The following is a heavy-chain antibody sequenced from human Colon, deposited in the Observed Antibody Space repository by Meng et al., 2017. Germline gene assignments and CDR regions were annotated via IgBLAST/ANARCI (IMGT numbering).Heavy chain of an antibody. J-gene: IGHJ3*02. CDR1: GYTFTAYW. CDR2: VSAYSGDT. D-gene: IGHD6-13*01. CDR3: ARDDAYSSSSFAFAI. V-gene: IGHV1-18*04. Sequence: ASVKVSCKPSGYTFTAYWLHWVRQAPGQGLEWMGWVSAYSGDTNYEQKLQGRVTMTTDKSTSTAYMELRSLRSDDTAVYYCARDDAYSSSSFAFAIWGQGTMVTVSS.